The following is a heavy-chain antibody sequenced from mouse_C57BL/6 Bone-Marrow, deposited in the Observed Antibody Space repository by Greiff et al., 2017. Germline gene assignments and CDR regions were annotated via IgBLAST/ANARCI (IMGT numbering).Heavy chain of an antibody. CDR1: GYAFTNYL. J-gene: IGHJ3*01. Sequence: VHLVESGAELVRPGASVKVSCKASGYAFTNYLIEWVKQRPGQGLEWIGVISPGSGGTNYNEKFKGKATLTADKSSSTAYMQLSSLTSEDSSVDFCARSSHCYSSFAFWGQGTLVTVSS. V-gene: IGHV1-54*01. CDR2: ISPGSGGT. D-gene: IGHD2-12*01. CDR3: ARSSHCYSSFAF.